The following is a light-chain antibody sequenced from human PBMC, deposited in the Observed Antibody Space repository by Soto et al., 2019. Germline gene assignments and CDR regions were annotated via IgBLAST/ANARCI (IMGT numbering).Light chain of an antibody. Sequence: DIQMTQSPSSLSASVGDRVTITCRASQSINTYLNWYQHKPGKAPKFLIFGASRLQSGVPSRFNGSGSGTDFTLTISSLQPEDFATYYCQQSYSTPRTFGPGTKVEIK. J-gene: IGKJ1*01. V-gene: IGKV1-39*01. CDR3: QQSYSTPRT. CDR2: GAS. CDR1: QSINTY.